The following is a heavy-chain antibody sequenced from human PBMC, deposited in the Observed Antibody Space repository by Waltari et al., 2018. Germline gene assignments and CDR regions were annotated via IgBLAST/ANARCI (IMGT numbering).Heavy chain of an antibody. D-gene: IGHD4-17*01. Sequence: QVQFVQSGAEVKKPGASVKVSCKASGYPFTAYSIHWVRQAPGQRLEWLGWINTGNDKTKYSQKFQGRVTMTKDTSANTAYMELSSLRSEDTAVYYCTMWDYGDYSAFQYWGQGTLITVSS. CDR3: TMWDYGDYSAFQY. CDR1: GYPFTAYS. V-gene: IGHV1-3*04. CDR2: INTGNDKT. J-gene: IGHJ4*02.